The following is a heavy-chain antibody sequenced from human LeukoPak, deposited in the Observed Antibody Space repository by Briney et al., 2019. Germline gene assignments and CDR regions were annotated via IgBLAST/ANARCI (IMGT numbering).Heavy chain of an antibody. D-gene: IGHD1-14*01. V-gene: IGHV4-59*01. CDR3: ARIYPAITPHDAFDI. CDR2: TFYSGST. CDR1: GGSISSYY. J-gene: IGHJ3*02. Sequence: SETLSLTCTVSGGSISSYYWSWIRQPPGKRLEWIGYTFYSGSTNCNPSLKSRVTISLDTSKNQFSLILGSVTAADTAVYYCARIYPAITPHDAFDIWGQGTMVTVSS.